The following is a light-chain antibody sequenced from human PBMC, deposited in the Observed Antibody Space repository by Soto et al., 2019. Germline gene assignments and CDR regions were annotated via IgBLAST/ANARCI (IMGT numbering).Light chain of an antibody. CDR1: QSISNW. J-gene: IGKJ2*01. V-gene: IGKV1-5*03. Sequence: EIQMTQSPSTLSASVGDRVTITCRASQSISNWLAWYQQKPGKAPKLLIYEASTLQSGVPSRFSGSGSGIEFTLTISSLQPDDLATYYGQQYNTHSYAFGQGTNLEIK. CDR3: QQYNTHSYA. CDR2: EAS.